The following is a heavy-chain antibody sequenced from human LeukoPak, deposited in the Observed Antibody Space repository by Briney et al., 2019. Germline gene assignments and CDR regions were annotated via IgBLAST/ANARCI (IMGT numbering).Heavy chain of an antibody. Sequence: GESLKISCKASGYSFTTHWIGWVRQMPGKGLEWMGILHPGDSDTRYSPSFQGQVTISADKSISTAYLQWSSLRASDTAMHYCARGDTEVATTADYWGQGTLVTVSS. CDR2: LHPGDSDT. V-gene: IGHV5-51*01. J-gene: IGHJ4*02. D-gene: IGHD5-12*01. CDR3: ARGDTEVATTADY. CDR1: GYSFTTHW.